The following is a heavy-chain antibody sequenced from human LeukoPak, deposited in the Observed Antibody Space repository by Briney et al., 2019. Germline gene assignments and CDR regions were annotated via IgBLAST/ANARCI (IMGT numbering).Heavy chain of an antibody. J-gene: IGHJ4*02. D-gene: IGHD1-26*01. CDR3: ARDRAMEVGAYYFDY. CDR2: ISSSSSYI. V-gene: IGHV3-21*01. CDR1: GFTFSSYS. Sequence: PGGSLRLSCAASGFTFSSYSMNWVCQAPGKGLEWVSSISSSSSYIYYADSVKGRFTISRDNAKNSLYLQMNSLRAEDTAVYYCARDRAMEVGAYYFDYWGQGTLVTVSS.